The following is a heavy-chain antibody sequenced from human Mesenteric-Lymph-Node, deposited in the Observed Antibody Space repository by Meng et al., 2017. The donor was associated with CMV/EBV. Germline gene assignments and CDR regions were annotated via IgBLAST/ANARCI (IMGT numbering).Heavy chain of an antibody. Sequence: QVQLQRWGAGLLKPSETLSLTCAVYGGSFSGYYWSWIRQPPGKGLEWIGEINHSRSTNYNPSLKSRVTISVDTSKNQFSLKLSSVTAADTAVYYCARHQRWLKSEGGFNYWGQGTLVTVSS. V-gene: IGHV4-34*01. D-gene: IGHD4-23*01. CDR3: ARHQRWLKSEGGFNY. CDR1: GGSFSGYY. CDR2: INHSRST. J-gene: IGHJ4*02.